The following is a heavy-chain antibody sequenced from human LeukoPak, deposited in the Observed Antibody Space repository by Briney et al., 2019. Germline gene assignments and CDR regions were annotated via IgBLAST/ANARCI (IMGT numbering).Heavy chain of an antibody. CDR3: ASSLHCSSTSCYRGGLDY. V-gene: IGHV4-34*01. CDR1: GGSFSGYY. Sequence: SETLSLTCAVYGGSFSGYYWSWIRQPPGKGLEWIGYIYHSGSTYYNPSLKSRVTISVDRSKNQFSLKLSSVTAADTAVYYCASSLHCSSTSCYRGGLDYWGQGTLVTVSS. D-gene: IGHD2-2*02. CDR2: IYHSGST. J-gene: IGHJ4*02.